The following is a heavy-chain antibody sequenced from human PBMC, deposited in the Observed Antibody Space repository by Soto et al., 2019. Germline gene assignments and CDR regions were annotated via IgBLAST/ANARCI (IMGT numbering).Heavy chain of an antibody. V-gene: IGHV5-10-1*01. J-gene: IGHJ5*02. CDR1: GYSFTSYW. CDR3: ARHGAMAMIVVAPGSWFDP. D-gene: IGHD3-22*01. Sequence: GESLKISCKGSGYSFTSYWISWVRQMPGEGLEWMGRIDPSDSYTNYSPSFQGHVTISADKSISTAYLQWSSLKASDTAMYYCARHGAMAMIVVAPGSWFDPWGQGTLVTVSS. CDR2: IDPSDSYT.